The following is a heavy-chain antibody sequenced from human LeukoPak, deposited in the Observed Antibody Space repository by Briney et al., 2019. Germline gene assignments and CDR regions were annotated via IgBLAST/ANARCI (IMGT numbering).Heavy chain of an antibody. J-gene: IGHJ4*02. D-gene: IGHD3-9*01. CDR1: GFTFSSYA. CDR2: ISGGGGST. Sequence: GGSLRLSCAASGFTFSSYAMSWVRQSPGKGLEWVSPISGGGGSTYYAYYTDSVKGRFTISRDNSKNTLYLQMTSLRAEDTAVYFCVEFNDILTSYFDYWGQGTLVTVSP. V-gene: IGHV3-23*01. CDR3: VEFNDILTSYFDY.